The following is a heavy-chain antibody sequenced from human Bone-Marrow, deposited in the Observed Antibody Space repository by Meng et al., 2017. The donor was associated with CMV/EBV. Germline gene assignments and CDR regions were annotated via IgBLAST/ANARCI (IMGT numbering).Heavy chain of an antibody. D-gene: IGHD6-19*01. CDR1: GYTFTSYG. CDR3: ARDLSLAVSGSLFVCDI. CDR2: ISAYNGNT. J-gene: IGHJ3*02. Sequence: ASVKVSCKASGYTFTSYGISWVRQAPGQGLEWMGWISAYNGNTNYAQKLQGRVTMTTDTSTSTAYMELRSLRSDDTALYYCARDLSLAVSGSLFVCDIWGQGSMVTVSS. V-gene: IGHV1-18*01.